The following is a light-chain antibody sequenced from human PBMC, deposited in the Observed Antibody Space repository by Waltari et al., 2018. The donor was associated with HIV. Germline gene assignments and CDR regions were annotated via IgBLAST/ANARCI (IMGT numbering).Light chain of an antibody. CDR2: QDR. CDR1: ELGAKY. Sequence: SSELTQAPSVSVSPGQTATLTCSGDELGAKYVSWYQQKPGQSPVLVIYQDRKRPSGIPERFSGSSSGNTATLTISGTQAMDEADYYCQAWDSPTVVFGGGTKLTVL. CDR3: QAWDSPTVV. J-gene: IGLJ2*01. V-gene: IGLV3-1*01.